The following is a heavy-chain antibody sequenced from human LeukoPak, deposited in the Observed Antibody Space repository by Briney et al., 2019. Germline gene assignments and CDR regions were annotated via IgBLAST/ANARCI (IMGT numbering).Heavy chain of an antibody. D-gene: IGHD4-17*01. CDR1: GESFSGYY. CDR3: ARDPDYGDYVGDY. Sequence: SETLSLTCAVYGESFSGYYWSWIRQPPGKGLEWIGEINHSGSTNYNPSLKSRVTISVDTSKNQFSLKLSSVTAADTAVYYCARDPDYGDYVGDYWGQGTLVTVSS. CDR2: INHSGST. J-gene: IGHJ4*02. V-gene: IGHV4-34*01.